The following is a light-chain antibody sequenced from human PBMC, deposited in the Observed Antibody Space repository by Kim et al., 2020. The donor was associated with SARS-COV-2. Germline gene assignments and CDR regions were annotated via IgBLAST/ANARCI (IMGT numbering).Light chain of an antibody. CDR2: DAS. J-gene: IGKJ4*01. CDR1: QSVSTF. CDR3: QQRSNWPPRVT. Sequence: EIVLTQSPATLSLSPGERATLSCRASQSVSTFLAWYQQKPGQAPRLLIYDASNRATGIPARFSGSGSGTDFTLTISSLDPEDFAVYYCQQRSNWPPRVTFGGGTKVDIK. V-gene: IGKV3-11*01.